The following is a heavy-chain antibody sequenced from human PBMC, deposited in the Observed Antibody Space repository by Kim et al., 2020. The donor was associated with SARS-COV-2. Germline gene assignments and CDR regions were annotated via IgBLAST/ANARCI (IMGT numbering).Heavy chain of an antibody. CDR2: IYTSGST. CDR1: GGSISSGSYY. D-gene: IGHD2-2*01. Sequence: SETLSLTCTVSGGSISSGSYYWSWIRQPAGKGLEWIGRIYTSGSTNYNPSLKSRVTISVDTSKNQFSLKLSSVTAADTAVYYCAREDIVVVPAAGGLYNWFDPWGQGTLVTVSS. J-gene: IGHJ5*02. V-gene: IGHV4-61*02. CDR3: AREDIVVVPAAGGLYNWFDP.